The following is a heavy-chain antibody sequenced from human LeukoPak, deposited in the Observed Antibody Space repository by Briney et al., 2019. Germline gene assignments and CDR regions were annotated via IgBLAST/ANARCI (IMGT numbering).Heavy chain of an antibody. J-gene: IGHJ4*02. V-gene: IGHV1-18*04. CDR3: ARDRSSSDY. CDR2: ISAYNGNT. D-gene: IGHD3-10*01. Sequence: GASVKVSRKASGYTFSNYIISWVRQAPGQGLEWMGCISAYNGNTNYAQKLQGRVTMTTDTSTSTAYMELRSLRSDDTAVYYCARDRSSSDYWGQGTLVTDSS. CDR1: GYTFSNYI.